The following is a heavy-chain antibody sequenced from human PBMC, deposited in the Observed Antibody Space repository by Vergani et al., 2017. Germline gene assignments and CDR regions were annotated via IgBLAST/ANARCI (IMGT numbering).Heavy chain of an antibody. V-gene: IGHV1-2*02. CDR1: GYYFTDNY. CDR2: ITPQNGGT. Sequence: QVQLVQSGAEVKKPGAAVKVSCKASGYYFTDNYLHWVRQAPGQGLEWMGRITPQNGGTQYAEKFKGRVTMTRDTSITTAYMELTSLTSDDTAVYYCVRGGTFDWLSTWGQATLVTVSS. D-gene: IGHD3-9*01. CDR3: VRGGTFDWLST. J-gene: IGHJ5*02.